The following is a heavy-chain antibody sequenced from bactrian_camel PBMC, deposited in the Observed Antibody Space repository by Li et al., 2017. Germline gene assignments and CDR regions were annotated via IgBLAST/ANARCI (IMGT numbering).Heavy chain of an antibody. CDR2: IASDGQTT. V-gene: IGHV3S40*01. CDR1: GFTFSNSV. D-gene: IGHD6*01. CDR3: AAECGGTGSWCLADFGY. J-gene: IGHJ6*01. Sequence: DVQLVESGGGLVQPGESLRLSCAASGFTFSNSVMSWVRQAPGKGLEWVSAIASDGQTTAYADSVKGRFTVSRDNVKGTQYLQMNNLEPEDTAVYYCAAECGGTGSWCLADFGYWGQGTQVTVS.